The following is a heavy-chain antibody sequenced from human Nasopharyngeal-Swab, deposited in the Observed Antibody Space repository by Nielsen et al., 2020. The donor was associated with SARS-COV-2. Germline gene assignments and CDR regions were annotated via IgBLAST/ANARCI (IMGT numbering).Heavy chain of an antibody. D-gene: IGHD2-15*01. CDR1: GGTFSSYA. CDR3: AREYCSGGSCYGNYGMDV. Sequence: SVKVSCKASGGTFSSYAISWVRQAPGQGLEWMGRIIPILGIANYAQKFQGRVTITADKSTSTAYMVLSSLRSEETAVYYCAREYCSGGSCYGNYGMDVWGQGTTVTVSS. V-gene: IGHV1-69*04. CDR2: IIPILGIA. J-gene: IGHJ6*02.